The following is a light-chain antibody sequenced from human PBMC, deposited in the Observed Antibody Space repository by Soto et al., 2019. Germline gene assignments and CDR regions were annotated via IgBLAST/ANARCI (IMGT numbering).Light chain of an antibody. V-gene: IGLV2-23*02. Sequence: QSALTQPASVSGSLGQAITISCTGTSSDVGGYNLVSWYQQHPGKAPKLMIYEVTKRPSGVSNRFSASKSGDTASPTISGLQAEDEADYYCCSYAGTSSYAFGTGTKVTVL. CDR2: EVT. CDR3: CSYAGTSSYA. J-gene: IGLJ1*01. CDR1: SSDVGGYNL.